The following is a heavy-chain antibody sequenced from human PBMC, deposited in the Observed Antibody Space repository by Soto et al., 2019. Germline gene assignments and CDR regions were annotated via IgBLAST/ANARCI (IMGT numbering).Heavy chain of an antibody. CDR2: IYPGDSET. V-gene: IGHV5-51*01. J-gene: IGHJ6*02. CDR1: GDSSTNYW. Sequence: PGESLKISCEGSGDSSTNYWIAWVRQMPGKGLEWMGIIYPGDSETRYSPSFQGQVTISADKSITTAYLQWSSLKASDTAMYYCARQIGHYGLDVWGQGTTVTVSS. CDR3: ARQIGHYGLDV.